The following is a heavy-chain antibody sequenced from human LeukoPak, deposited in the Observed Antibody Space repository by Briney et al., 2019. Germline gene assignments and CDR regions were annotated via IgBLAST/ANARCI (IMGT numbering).Heavy chain of an antibody. CDR1: GYTFTGYY. V-gene: IGHV1-2*02. CDR3: ARDNVCFFY. Sequence: ASLKLSCTASGYTFTGYYMHWVRQAPGQGLEWMGCINHNSVRTNYAKKFQGRVTMTRETSISTDYMELGRLRCDDTALYYCARDNVCFFYWGQGTLVTVCS. D-gene: IGHD2-15*01. J-gene: IGHJ4*02. CDR2: INHNSVRT.